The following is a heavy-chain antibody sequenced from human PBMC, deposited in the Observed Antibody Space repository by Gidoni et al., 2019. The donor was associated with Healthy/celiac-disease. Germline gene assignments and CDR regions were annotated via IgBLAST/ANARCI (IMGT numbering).Heavy chain of an antibody. J-gene: IGHJ4*02. D-gene: IGHD5-12*01. V-gene: IGHV4-61*01. CDR3: ARVGDGYNLFDY. CDR2: IYYSGST. Sequence: QVQLQESGPGLVKPSETLSLTCPVSGGSVSSGSYYWSWIRQPPGKGLEWIGYIYYSGSTNYNPSLKSRVTISVDTSKNQFSLKLSSVTAADTAVYYCARVGDGYNLFDYWGQGTLVTVSS. CDR1: GGSVSSGSYY.